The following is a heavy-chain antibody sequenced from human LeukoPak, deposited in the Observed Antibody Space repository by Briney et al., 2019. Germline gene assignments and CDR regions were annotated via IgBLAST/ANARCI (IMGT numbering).Heavy chain of an antibody. Sequence: GGSLRLSCAASGFNFKNYWMHWVRQAPGKGLEWVSRIINDGSSTTYADSVKGRFTISRDNAKDTLYLQMNSLRVEDTAVYYCARVDIVATINDYWGQGTLVTVSS. CDR1: GFNFKNYW. CDR2: IINDGSST. J-gene: IGHJ4*02. V-gene: IGHV3-74*01. D-gene: IGHD5-12*01. CDR3: ARVDIVATINDY.